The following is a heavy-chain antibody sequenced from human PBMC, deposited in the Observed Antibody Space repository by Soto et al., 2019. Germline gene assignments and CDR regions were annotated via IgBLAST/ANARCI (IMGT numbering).Heavy chain of an antibody. J-gene: IGHJ6*02. V-gene: IGHV3-74*01. CDR1: GFTFSSYW. D-gene: IGHD5-18*01. Sequence: GGSLRLSCVASGFTFSSYWMHWVRQAPGKGLVWVSRINSDGSSTSYADSVKGRFTISRDNAKNTLYLQMNSLRAEDTAVYYCARAPIQLWFGYYYGMDVWGQGTTVTVSS. CDR2: INSDGSST. CDR3: ARAPIQLWFGYYYGMDV.